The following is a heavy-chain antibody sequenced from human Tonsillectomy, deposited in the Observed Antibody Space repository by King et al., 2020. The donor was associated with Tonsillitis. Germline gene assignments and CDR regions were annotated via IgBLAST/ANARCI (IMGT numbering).Heavy chain of an antibody. CDR3: ARDNPESTLDY. CDR2: IYSSGTT. V-gene: IGHV4-59*01. CDR1: GGSISSYY. J-gene: IGHJ4*02. Sequence: VQLQESGPGLVKPSETLSLTCTVSGGSISSYYWSWIRQPPGMGLEWIGYIYSSGTTNYNPSLKSRVTISVDTSKSQFSLKLSSVTAADTAVYYCARDNPESTLDYWGQGTLVTVSS. D-gene: IGHD1-14*01.